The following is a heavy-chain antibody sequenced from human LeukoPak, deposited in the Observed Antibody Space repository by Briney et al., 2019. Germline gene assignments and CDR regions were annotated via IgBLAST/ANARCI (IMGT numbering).Heavy chain of an antibody. Sequence: GAPVKVSCKASGYTFTGYYMHWVRQAPGQGLEWMGRINPNSGGTNYAQKFQGRVTMTRDTSISTAYMELSRLRSDDTAVYYCARQYSSSWFGDYWGQGTLVTVSS. D-gene: IGHD6-13*01. CDR3: ARQYSSSWFGDY. CDR2: INPNSGGT. CDR1: GYTFTGYY. J-gene: IGHJ4*02. V-gene: IGHV1-2*06.